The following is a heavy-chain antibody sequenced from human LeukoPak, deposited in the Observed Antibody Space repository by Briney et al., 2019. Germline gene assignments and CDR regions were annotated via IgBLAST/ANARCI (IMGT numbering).Heavy chain of an antibody. D-gene: IGHD3-10*01. CDR3: ARSDLGDAFDI. CDR1: GFTFSSYD. Sequence: GGSPRLSCAASGFTFSSYDMHWVRQATGKGLEWVSAIGTAGDPYYPGSVKGRFTISRENAKNSLYLQMNSLRAGDTAVYYCARSDLGDAFDIWGQGTMVTVSS. V-gene: IGHV3-13*05. J-gene: IGHJ3*02. CDR2: IGTAGDP.